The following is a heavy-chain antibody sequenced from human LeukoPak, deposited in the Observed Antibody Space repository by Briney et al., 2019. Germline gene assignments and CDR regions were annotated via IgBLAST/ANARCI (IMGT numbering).Heavy chain of an antibody. J-gene: IGHJ4*02. CDR1: GFTFSSYG. D-gene: IGHD5-24*01. Sequence: PGGSLGLSCAASGFTFSSYGMHWVRQAPGKGLEWVAVIWYDGSNKYYADSVKGRFTISRDNSKNTLYLQMNSLRAEDTAVYYCARDGDGYNCFDYWGQGTLVTVSS. CDR2: IWYDGSNK. V-gene: IGHV3-33*01. CDR3: ARDGDGYNCFDY.